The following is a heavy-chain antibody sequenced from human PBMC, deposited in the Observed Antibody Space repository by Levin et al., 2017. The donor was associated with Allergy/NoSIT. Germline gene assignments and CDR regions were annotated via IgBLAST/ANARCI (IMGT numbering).Heavy chain of an antibody. CDR2: MNPNSGNT. Sequence: GESLKISCKASGYTFTSYDINWVRQATGQGLEWMGWMNPNSGNTGYAQKFQGRVTMTRNTSISTAYMELSSLRSEDTAVYYCARGEPIVGDYWGQGTLVTVSS. D-gene: IGHD1-26*01. CDR1: GYTFTSYD. J-gene: IGHJ4*02. CDR3: ARGEPIVGDY. V-gene: IGHV1-8*01.